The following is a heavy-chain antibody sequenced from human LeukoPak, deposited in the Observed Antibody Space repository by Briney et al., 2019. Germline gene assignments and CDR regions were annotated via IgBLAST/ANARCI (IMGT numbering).Heavy chain of an antibody. D-gene: IGHD2-15*01. CDR3: ARAHIVVVVAATLCFDY. J-gene: IGHJ4*02. CDR2: IYHSGST. V-gene: IGHV4-38-2*01. CDR1: GYSISSGYY. Sequence: PSETLSLTRAVSGYSISSGYYWGWIRQPPGKGLEWIGSIYHSGSTYYNPSLKSRVTISVDTSKNQFSLKLSSVTAADTAVYYCARAHIVVVVAATLCFDYWGQGTLVTVSS.